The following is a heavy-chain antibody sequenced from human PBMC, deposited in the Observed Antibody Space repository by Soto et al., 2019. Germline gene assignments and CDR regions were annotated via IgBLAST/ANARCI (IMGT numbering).Heavy chain of an antibody. J-gene: IGHJ4*02. CDR3: ARDYYDSSGYYYYFDY. D-gene: IGHD3-22*01. Sequence: GPLRLSCSASGFTFSDYYMNWIRQAPGKGLEWVSYISSSGNTIYYADSMKGRFTISRDNAKNSLYLQMNSLRAEDTAVYYCARDYYDSSGYYYYFDYWGQGTPVTVSS. CDR2: ISSSGNTI. CDR1: GFTFSDYY. V-gene: IGHV3-11*01.